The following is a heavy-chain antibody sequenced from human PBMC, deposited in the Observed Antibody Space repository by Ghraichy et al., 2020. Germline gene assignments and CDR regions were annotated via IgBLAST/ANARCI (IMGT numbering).Heavy chain of an antibody. CDR2: ISGSGGST. J-gene: IGHJ6*02. CDR1: GFTFSSYA. CDR3: AKGRVDYDFWSGPYQPSGMDV. Sequence: GGSLRLSCAASGFTFSSYAMSWVRQAPGKGLEWVSAISGSGGSTYYADSVKGRFTISRDNSKNTLYLQMNSLRAEDTAVYYCAKGRVDYDFWSGPYQPSGMDVWGQGTTVTVSS. V-gene: IGHV3-23*01. D-gene: IGHD3-3*01.